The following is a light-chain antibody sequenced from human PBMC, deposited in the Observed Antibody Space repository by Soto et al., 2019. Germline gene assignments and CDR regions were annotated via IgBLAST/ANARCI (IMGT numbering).Light chain of an antibody. CDR3: QQYGSSPT. Sequence: EIVLTQSPAPLSLSPGERATLSCRARQSVSSYLAWYQQRPGQAPRLLIYGASSRATGIPDRFSGSGSGTDFTLTISRLEPEDFAVYYCQQYGSSPTFGQGTKVDNK. V-gene: IGKV3-20*01. CDR2: GAS. J-gene: IGKJ1*01. CDR1: QSVSSY.